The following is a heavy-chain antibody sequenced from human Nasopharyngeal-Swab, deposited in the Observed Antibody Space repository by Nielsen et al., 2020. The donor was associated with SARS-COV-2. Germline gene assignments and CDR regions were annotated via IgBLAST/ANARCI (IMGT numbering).Heavy chain of an antibody. CDR1: GFTFRDYW. D-gene: IGHD2-15*01. CDR2: ISGSGGST. J-gene: IGHJ6*03. CDR3: AKLGCSGGSCYRMLDYYYYYMDV. Sequence: GESLKISCVASGFTFRDYWMSWVRQAPGKGLEWVSAISGSGGSTYYADSVKGRFTISRDNSKNTLYLQMNSLRAEDTAVYYCAKLGCSGGSCYRMLDYYYYYMDVWGKGTTVTVSS. V-gene: IGHV3-23*01.